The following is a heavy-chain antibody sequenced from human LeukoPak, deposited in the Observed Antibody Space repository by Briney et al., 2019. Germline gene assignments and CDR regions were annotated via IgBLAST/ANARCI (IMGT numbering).Heavy chain of an antibody. D-gene: IGHD2-2*01. CDR2: INHSGST. CDR3: ARGGPDIVVVPAALYYYYMDV. J-gene: IGHJ6*03. Sequence: PSETLSLTCAVYGGSFSGYYWSWIRQPPGKGLEGIGEINHSGSTNYNPSLKSRVTISVDTSKTQFSLKLSSVTAADTAVYYCARGGPDIVVVPAALYYYYMDVWGKGTTVTVSS. V-gene: IGHV4-34*01. CDR1: GGSFSGYY.